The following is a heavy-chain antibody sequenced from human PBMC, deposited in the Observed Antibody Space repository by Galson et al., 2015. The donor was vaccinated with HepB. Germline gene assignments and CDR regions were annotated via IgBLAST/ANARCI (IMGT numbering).Heavy chain of an antibody. CDR2: ISYDGSNK. CDR3: AKWAFGPASMDV. D-gene: IGHD3-16*01. CDR1: GFTFSSYG. Sequence: SLRLSCAASGFTFSSYGMHWVRQAPGKGLEWVAVISYDGSNKYYADSVKGRFTISRDNSKNTLYLQMNSLRAEDTAVYYCAKWAFGPASMDVWGKGTTVTVSS. J-gene: IGHJ6*03. V-gene: IGHV3-30*18.